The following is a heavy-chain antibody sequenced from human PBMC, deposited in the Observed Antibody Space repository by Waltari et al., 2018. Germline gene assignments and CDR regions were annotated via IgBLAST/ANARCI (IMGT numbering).Heavy chain of an antibody. D-gene: IGHD4-17*01. V-gene: IGHV4-59*11. CDR1: GGSISSHY. CDR2: IYYSGST. Sequence: QVQLQESGPGLVKPSETLSLTCTVSGGSISSHYWSWIRQPPGKGLEWIGYIYYSGSTNYNPSLKSRVIISVDTSKNQFSLKLSSVTAADTAVYYCAREFVDYGDQGYFDYWGQGTLVTVSS. CDR3: AREFVDYGDQGYFDY. J-gene: IGHJ4*02.